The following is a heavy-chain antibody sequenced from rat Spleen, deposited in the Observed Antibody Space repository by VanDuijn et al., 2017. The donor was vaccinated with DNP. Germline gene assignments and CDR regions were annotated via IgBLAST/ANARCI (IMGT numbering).Heavy chain of an antibody. V-gene: IGHV5-27*01. CDR3: ATSFWGFDF. D-gene: IGHD5-1*01. J-gene: IGHJ1*01. CDR1: GFTFSNYD. CDR2: SSPSGSRT. Sequence: EVQLVESGGGLVQPGRSLKLSCAASGFTFSNYDMAWVRQAPKKGLEWVAASSPSGSRTYYADSVKGRFTISRDNAKSTLYLQMDSLRSEDTATYYCATSFWGFDFWGPGTMVTVSS.